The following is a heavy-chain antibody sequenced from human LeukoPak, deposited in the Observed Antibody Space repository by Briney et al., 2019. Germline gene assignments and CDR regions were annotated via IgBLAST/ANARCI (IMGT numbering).Heavy chain of an antibody. J-gene: IGHJ2*01. Sequence: SETLSLTCSVSGGSISGYYWHWIRQSPGKGLEWIAYIHSSGSTAYNPSLKSRATISLDTSKNQFSLKLSSVTAADTAVYSCARGVVAVAPLPNLWGRGTLVTVSS. CDR2: IHSSGST. CDR3: ARGVVAVAPLPNL. CDR1: GGSISGYY. D-gene: IGHD2-15*01. V-gene: IGHV4-59*01.